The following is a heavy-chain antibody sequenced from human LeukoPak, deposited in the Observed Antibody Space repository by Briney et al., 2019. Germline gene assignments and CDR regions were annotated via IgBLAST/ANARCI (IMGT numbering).Heavy chain of an antibody. Sequence: AAVKVSCKASVYTFTSYDINWVRQATGQGVEWMGWISVYNGNTNKAQKLQGRVTMTTDTATSTAYMELRSLRSDDTAVYYRARGRVVPAAISDYWGQGTLVTVSS. CDR2: ISVYNGNT. CDR3: ARGRVVPAAISDY. CDR1: VYTFTSYD. V-gene: IGHV1-18*01. J-gene: IGHJ4*02. D-gene: IGHD2-2*01.